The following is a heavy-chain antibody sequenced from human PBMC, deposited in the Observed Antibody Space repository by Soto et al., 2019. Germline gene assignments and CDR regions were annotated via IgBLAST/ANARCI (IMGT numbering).Heavy chain of an antibody. J-gene: IGHJ6*02. CDR2: ISGSGGST. CDR1: GFNFSSYA. V-gene: IGHV3-23*01. CDR3: AKVGYCSGGSCDNYGMDV. Sequence: PGGSLRLSCAASGFNFSSYAMSWVRQAPGKGLEWVSAISGSGGSTYYADSVKGRFTISRDNSKNTLYLQMNSLRAEDTAVYYCAKVGYCSGGSCDNYGMDVWGQGTTVTVSS. D-gene: IGHD2-15*01.